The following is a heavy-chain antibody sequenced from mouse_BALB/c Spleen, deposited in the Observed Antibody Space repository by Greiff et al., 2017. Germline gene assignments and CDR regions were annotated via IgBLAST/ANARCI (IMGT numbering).Heavy chain of an antibody. CDR1: GYTFTSYD. J-gene: IGHJ3*01. CDR2: IFPGDGST. CDR3: ARGETGYNYAGAWFAY. D-gene: IGHD2-12*01. Sequence: QVQLQQSGAELVKPGASVKLSCKASGYTFTSYDINWVRQRPEQGLEWIGWIFPGDGSTKYNEKFKGKATLTTDKSSSTAYMQLSRLTSEDSAVYFCARGETGYNYAGAWFAYWGQGTLVTVSA. V-gene: IGHV1S56*01.